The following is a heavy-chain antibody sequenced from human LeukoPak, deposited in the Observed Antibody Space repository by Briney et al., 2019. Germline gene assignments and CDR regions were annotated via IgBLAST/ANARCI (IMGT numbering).Heavy chain of an antibody. CDR1: GFTFSSYA. J-gene: IGHJ4*02. D-gene: IGHD2-15*01. CDR3: AKGTVRSCSGPSCYPLDS. V-gene: IGHV3-23*01. Sequence: GGSLRLSCAASGFTFSSYAMTWVRQAPVKGLEWLSVVTDTGGNTYHADTVKGRFTISRDNSKNTVYLEMNSLRVEDTAVYYCAKGTVRSCSGPSCYPLDSWGQGTLVTVST. CDR2: VTDTGGNT.